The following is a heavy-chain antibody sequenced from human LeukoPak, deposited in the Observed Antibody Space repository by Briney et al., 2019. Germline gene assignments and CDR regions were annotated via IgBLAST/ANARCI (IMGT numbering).Heavy chain of an antibody. Sequence: TSETLSLTCTVSGGSISSYYWSWIRQPAGKGLEWIGRIYTSGSTNYNPSLKSRVTISVDTSKNQFSLKLSSMTAADTAVYYCVGSRACSSTSCYTILNAFDIWGQGTMVTVSS. CDR3: VGSRACSSTSCYTILNAFDI. CDR1: GGSISSYY. CDR2: IYTSGST. D-gene: IGHD2-2*02. V-gene: IGHV4-4*07. J-gene: IGHJ3*02.